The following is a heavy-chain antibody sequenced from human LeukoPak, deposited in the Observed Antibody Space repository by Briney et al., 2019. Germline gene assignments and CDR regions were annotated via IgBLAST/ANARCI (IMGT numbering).Heavy chain of an antibody. CDR3: ARHVLSSGYSFDY. D-gene: IGHD3-22*01. CDR2: IYYSGST. J-gene: IGHJ4*02. CDR1: GGSTSSSSYY. V-gene: IGHV4-39*01. Sequence: KPSETLSLTCTVSGGSTSSSSYYWGWIRQPPGKGLEWIGRIYYSGSTSYNPSLKSRVTISVDTSKNQFSLQLSSVTAADTAVYYCARHVLSSGYSFDYWGQGTLVTVSS.